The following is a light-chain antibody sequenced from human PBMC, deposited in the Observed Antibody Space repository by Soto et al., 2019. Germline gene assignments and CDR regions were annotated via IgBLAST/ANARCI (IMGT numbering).Light chain of an antibody. CDR1: KNDIGVYDF. V-gene: IGLV2-8*01. J-gene: IGLJ7*01. Sequence: QSALTQPPSASGSPGQSVTISCTGTKNDIGVYDFVSWYQHHPGKAPRLIIYEVVQRPSGVPDRFSGSKSGNTASLTVSGLQAADEGDYFCKSYAGSNTYVFGSGTQLTVL. CDR2: EVV. CDR3: KSYAGSNTYV.